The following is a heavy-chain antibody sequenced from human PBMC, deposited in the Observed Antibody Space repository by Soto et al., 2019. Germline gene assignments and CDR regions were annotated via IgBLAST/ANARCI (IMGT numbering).Heavy chain of an antibody. CDR2: IIPIFGTA. CDR1: GGTFSSYA. CDR3: AREKGARTGFDP. Sequence: SVKVSCKASGGTFSSYAISWVRQAPGQGLEWMGGIIPIFGTANYAQKFQGRVTITADESTSTAYMELSSLRSEDTAVYYCAREKGARTGFDPWGQGTLVTVSS. V-gene: IGHV1-69*13. J-gene: IGHJ5*02.